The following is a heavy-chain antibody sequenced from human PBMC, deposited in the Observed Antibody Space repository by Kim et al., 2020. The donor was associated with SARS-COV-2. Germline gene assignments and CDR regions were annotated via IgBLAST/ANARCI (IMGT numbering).Heavy chain of an antibody. CDR2: IYPGDSDT. J-gene: IGHJ6*02. CDR1: GYSFTSYW. V-gene: IGHV5-51*01. Sequence: GESLKISCKGSGYSFTSYWIGWVRQMPGKGLEWMGIIYPGDSDTRYSPSFQGQVTISADKSISTAYLQWSSLKASDTAMYYCARHKGLKPYYYYYGMDVWGQGTTVTVSS. CDR3: ARHKGLKPYYYYYGMDV.